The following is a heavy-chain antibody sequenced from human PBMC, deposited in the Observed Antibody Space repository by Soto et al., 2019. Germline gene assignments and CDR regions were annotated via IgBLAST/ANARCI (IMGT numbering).Heavy chain of an antibody. D-gene: IGHD2-21*02. J-gene: IGHJ3*02. CDR2: IYYSGST. CDR1: GGSISSGGYY. Sequence: QVQLQESGPGLVKPSQTLSLTCTVSGGSISSGGYYWTWIRQHPGKGLEWIGYIYYSGSTYYNPSLKSRVTKSVDTSKNQFSLKLSPVTAADTAVYYCARVCGGDCHNVFDIWGQGTMVTVSS. V-gene: IGHV4-31*03. CDR3: ARVCGGDCHNVFDI.